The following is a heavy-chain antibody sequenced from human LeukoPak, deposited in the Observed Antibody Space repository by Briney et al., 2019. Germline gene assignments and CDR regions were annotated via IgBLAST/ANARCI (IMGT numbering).Heavy chain of an antibody. Sequence: GGSLRLSCVASGFTFTDYFMSWVRQAPGKGLEWVASIKHSGGEKYYVDSVKGRFTISRDNAKNSLYLEMSSLRVEDTAVYYCARDRGWRTSGYYLYHFDHWGQGTLVTFAS. D-gene: IGHD3-22*01. CDR3: ARDRGWRTSGYYLYHFDH. J-gene: IGHJ4*02. CDR1: GFTFTDYF. V-gene: IGHV3-7*01. CDR2: IKHSGGEK.